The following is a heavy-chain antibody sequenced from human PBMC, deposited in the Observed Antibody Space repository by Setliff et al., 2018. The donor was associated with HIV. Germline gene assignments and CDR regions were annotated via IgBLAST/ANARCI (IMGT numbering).Heavy chain of an antibody. CDR2: INHSGST. CDR1: GGSLNDYY. D-gene: IGHD1-1*01. J-gene: IGHJ6*03. Sequence: SETLSLTCAVYGGSLNDYYWGWVRLPPGKGLEWIGEINHSGSTNYNPSLKSRVTISVDTSKNQFSLKLTSVTAADTAVYYCARDWNHYFYYMDVWGKGTTVTVSS. CDR3: ARDWNHYFYYMDV. V-gene: IGHV4-34*01.